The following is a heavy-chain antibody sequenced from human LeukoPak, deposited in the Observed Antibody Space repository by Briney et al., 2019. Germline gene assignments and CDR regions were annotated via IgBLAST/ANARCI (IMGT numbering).Heavy chain of an antibody. J-gene: IGHJ6*02. D-gene: IGHD3-9*01. CDR1: GFTFNNYA. V-gene: IGHV3-53*01. CDR2: IYSDGST. Sequence: GGSLRLSCAASGFTFNNYAMSWVRQAPGKGLEWVSVIYSDGSTYYADSVKGRFTISRDNSKNTLYLQMNSLRAEDTAVYYCARDLAILTAYYYYGMDVWGQGTTVTVSS. CDR3: ARDLAILTAYYYYGMDV.